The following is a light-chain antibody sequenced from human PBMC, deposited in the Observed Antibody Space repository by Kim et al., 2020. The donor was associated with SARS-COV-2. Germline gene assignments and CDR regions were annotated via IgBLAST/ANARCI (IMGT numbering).Light chain of an antibody. CDR3: QQYGSSPPYS. J-gene: IGKJ2*03. CDR1: QSVSSSY. V-gene: IGKV3-20*01. Sequence: SPGERATLSCRASQSVSSSYLAWYQQKPGQAPRLLIYGASSRATCIPDRFSGSGSGTDFTLTISRLEPEDFAVYYCQQYGSSPPYSFGQGTKLEIK. CDR2: GAS.